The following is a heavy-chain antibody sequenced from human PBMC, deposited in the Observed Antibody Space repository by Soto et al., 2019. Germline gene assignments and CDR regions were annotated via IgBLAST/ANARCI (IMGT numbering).Heavy chain of an antibody. V-gene: IGHV1-2*02. D-gene: IGHD3-16*01. CDR1: GYTFTGYY. CDR3: ARDPHEGVYDY. Sequence: QVQLVQSGAEVKKPGASVKVSCKASGYTFTGYYLHWIRQAPEQGLEWMGWMRPNSGGAKYAQKFQGRVPMTRDTSIRTFYMQLSRLRSDDTAVYYCARDPHEGVYDYWGQGTLVTVSS. CDR2: MRPNSGGA. J-gene: IGHJ4*02.